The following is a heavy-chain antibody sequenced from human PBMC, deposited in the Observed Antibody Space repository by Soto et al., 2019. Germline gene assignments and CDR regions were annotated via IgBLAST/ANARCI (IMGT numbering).Heavy chain of an antibody. CDR1: GYGFSNYW. CDR3: ARLFRNYYSGTDV. Sequence: GESLKISCEGSGYGFSNYWIAWVRQMPGKGLEWLGIIFPEDSDTRYTPSLQGQVTISADKSINTAYLQWSSLKASDTATYYCARLFRNYYSGTDVWGQGTTVTVSS. J-gene: IGHJ6*02. CDR2: IFPEDSDT. D-gene: IGHD3-10*01. V-gene: IGHV5-51*01.